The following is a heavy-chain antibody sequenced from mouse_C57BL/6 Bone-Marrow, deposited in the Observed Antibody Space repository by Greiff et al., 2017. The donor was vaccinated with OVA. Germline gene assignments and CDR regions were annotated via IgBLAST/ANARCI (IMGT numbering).Heavy chain of an antibody. CDR1: GFSLSTFGMG. CDR2: TWCDDDA. CDR3: ASGYDNLDY. D-gene: IGHD2-2*01. V-gene: IGHV8-8*01. Sequence: QVTLKESGPGLLQPSHTLSLTCSFSGFSLSTFGMGVVWLSQPSGKGLDWLAHTWCDDDAYYNTAMKSRLPISKDTSKNQVFLMIANVDTADTATYYCASGYDNLDYWGKGTTLTVSS. J-gene: IGHJ2*01.